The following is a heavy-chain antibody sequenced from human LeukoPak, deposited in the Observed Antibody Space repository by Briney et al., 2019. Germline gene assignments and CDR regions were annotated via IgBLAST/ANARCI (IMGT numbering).Heavy chain of an antibody. CDR1: GYSISSGYY. CDR2: IYHSGST. J-gene: IGHJ4*02. D-gene: IGHD3-9*01. Sequence: PSETLSLTCTVSGYSISSGYYWGWIRQPPGKGLEWIGSIYHSGSTYYNPSLKSRVTISVDTSKNQFSLKLSSVTAADTAVYYCARLYDRGYWGQGTLVTVSS. V-gene: IGHV4-38-2*02. CDR3: ARLYDRGY.